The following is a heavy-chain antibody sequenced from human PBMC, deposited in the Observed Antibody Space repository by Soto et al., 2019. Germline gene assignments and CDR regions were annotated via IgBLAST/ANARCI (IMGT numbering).Heavy chain of an antibody. Sequence: EVQLVESGGGLVKPGGSLRLSCAASGFTFSSYSMNWVRQAPGKGLEWVSSISSSSSYIYYADSVKGRFTISRDNAKNSLYLQMNSLRAEDTAVYYCARDGPTRRGFSSGWFLSWFDPWGQGTLVTVSS. J-gene: IGHJ5*02. V-gene: IGHV3-21*01. D-gene: IGHD6-19*01. CDR3: ARDGPTRRGFSSGWFLSWFDP. CDR1: GFTFSSYS. CDR2: ISSSSSYI.